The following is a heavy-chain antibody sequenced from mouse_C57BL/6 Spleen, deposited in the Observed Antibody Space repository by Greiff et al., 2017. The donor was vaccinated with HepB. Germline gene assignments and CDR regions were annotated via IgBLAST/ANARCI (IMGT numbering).Heavy chain of an antibody. Sequence: VHLVESGAELARPGASVKLSCKASGYTFTSYGISWVKQRTGQGLEWIGEIYPRSGNTYYNEKFKGKATLTADKSSSTAYMELRSLTSEDSAVYFCARSGTGNFDYWGQGTTLTVSS. V-gene: IGHV1-81*01. D-gene: IGHD4-1*01. CDR3: ARSGTGNFDY. J-gene: IGHJ2*01. CDR1: GYTFTSYG. CDR2: IYPRSGNT.